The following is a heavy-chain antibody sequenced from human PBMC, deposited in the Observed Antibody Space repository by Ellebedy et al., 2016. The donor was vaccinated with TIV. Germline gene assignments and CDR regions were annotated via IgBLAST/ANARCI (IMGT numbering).Heavy chain of an antibody. CDR2: IYPGDSDT. J-gene: IGHJ4*02. CDR1: GYSFTSYW. Sequence: GESLKISXKGSGYSFTSYWIGWVRQMPGKGLEWMGIIYPGDSDTRYSPSFQGQVTISADKSISTAYLQWSSLKASDTAMYYCARGLPYSGSLYYFDYWGQGTLVTVSS. CDR3: ARGLPYSGSLYYFDY. D-gene: IGHD1-26*01. V-gene: IGHV5-51*01.